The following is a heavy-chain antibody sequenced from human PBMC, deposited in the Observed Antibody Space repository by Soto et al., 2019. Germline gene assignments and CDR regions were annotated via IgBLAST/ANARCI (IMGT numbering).Heavy chain of an antibody. CDR1: GFTFSTYA. CDR3: QGGSIWYGVDY. D-gene: IGHD6-13*01. V-gene: IGHV3-23*01. Sequence: GGSLRLSCAASGFTFSTYAMSWVRQAPGKGLEWVAAISGGGTTTYYADSVRGRLTVSRDNSKNTLYLQMNSLRAEDTAVYYCQGGSIWYGVDYWGQGTLVTVSS. CDR2: ISGGGTTT. J-gene: IGHJ4*02.